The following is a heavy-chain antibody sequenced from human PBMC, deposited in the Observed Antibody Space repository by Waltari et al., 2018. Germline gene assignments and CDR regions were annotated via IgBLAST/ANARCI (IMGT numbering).Heavy chain of an antibody. CDR1: GYSFTTYW. CDR2: IYPDASYS. J-gene: IGHJ5*02. V-gene: IGHV5-51*03. D-gene: IGHD3-10*01. CDR3: ARAAGVNWFAP. Sequence: EVQLVQSGAVIGRPGESLKISCKGSGYSFTTYWIGWVRQMPGKGPAWMGFIYPDASYSRYSPSFQGQVTISVDKSSNTAYLQWSSLKASDTAMYYCARAAGVNWFAPWGQGTLVTVSS.